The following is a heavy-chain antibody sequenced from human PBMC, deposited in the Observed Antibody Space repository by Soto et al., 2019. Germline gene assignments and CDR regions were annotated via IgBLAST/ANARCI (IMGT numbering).Heavy chain of an antibody. CDR3: TTGTYYYDSSGYSY. CDR2: IKSKTDGGTT. D-gene: IGHD3-22*01. V-gene: IGHV3-15*07. Sequence: EVQLVESGGGLVKPGGSLRLSCAASGFTFSNAWMNWVRQAPGKGLEWVGRIKSKTDGGTTDYAAPVKGRFTISRDDSKNTLYLQMNSVKTEDYAVYYCTTGTYYYDSSGYSYWGQGTLVTVSS. CDR1: GFTFSNAW. J-gene: IGHJ4*02.